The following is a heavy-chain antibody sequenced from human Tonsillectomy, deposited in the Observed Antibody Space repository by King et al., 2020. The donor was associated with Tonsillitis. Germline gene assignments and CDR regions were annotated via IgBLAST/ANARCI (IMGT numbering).Heavy chain of an antibody. CDR1: GFTFDFYR. D-gene: IGHD4-17*01. V-gene: IGHV3-21*06. CDR3: AKSGDYGDXDPGVDP. Sequence: DVQLVESGGGLVKPGGSLRLSCAASGFTFDFYRINWVRQAPGKGLEWVSSISSSGSHMFYADSVKGPITIPRDNGKNSLPLKMNSLRADDTDIYYCAKSGDYGDXDPGVDPWGQGTLVTVSS. CDR2: ISSSGSHM. J-gene: IGHJ5*02.